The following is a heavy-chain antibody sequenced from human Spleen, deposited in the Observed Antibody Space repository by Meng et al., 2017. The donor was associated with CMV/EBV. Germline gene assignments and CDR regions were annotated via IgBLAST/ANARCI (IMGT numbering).Heavy chain of an antibody. CDR2: RNPNSGNT. CDR1: GYTFTSYD. D-gene: IGHD3-3*01. V-gene: IGHV1-8*03. Sequence: ASVKVSCKASGYTFTSYDINWVRQATGQGLEWMGWRNPNSGNTGYAQKFQGRVTVTTDESTYTASMEPSSLRSDHTAVYYCARYGTYYDFWSGSYGPYYYGMDVWGQGTTVTVSS. CDR3: ARYGTYYDFWSGSYGPYYYGMDV. J-gene: IGHJ6*02.